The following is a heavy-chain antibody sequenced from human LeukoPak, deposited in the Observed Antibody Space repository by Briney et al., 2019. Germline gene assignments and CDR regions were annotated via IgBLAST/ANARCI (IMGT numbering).Heavy chain of an antibody. CDR2: IKVDGSEK. V-gene: IGHV3-7*01. D-gene: IGHD3-10*01. Sequence: GSLRLSCAASGFTFSTYWMSWVRQTPEKGLEWVANIKVDGSEKYYVDSVKGRFTISRDNAKNSLYLQMNSLRAEDTAVYYCARRHRDSGRGGYYYYYMDVWGKGTTVTVSS. CDR1: GFTFSTYW. CDR3: ARRHRDSGRGGYYYYYMDV. J-gene: IGHJ6*03.